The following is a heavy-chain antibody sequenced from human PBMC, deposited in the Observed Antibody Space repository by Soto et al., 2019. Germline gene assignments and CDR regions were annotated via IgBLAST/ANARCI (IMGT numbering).Heavy chain of an antibody. CDR3: XGVKSAFSNYVSSDV. CDR1: GLNFRDYY. J-gene: IGHJ6*04. D-gene: IGHD4-4*01. V-gene: IGHV3-11*01. Sequence: GGLLRLPCAASGLNFRDYYMSWIRQATGKGLEWVSYISSSGSTIYYADSVKGRFTISRDNAKNSLYLQMNSLRAEDTAVYYCXGVKSAFSNYVSSDVWGKGTTVTVSS. CDR2: ISSSGSTI.